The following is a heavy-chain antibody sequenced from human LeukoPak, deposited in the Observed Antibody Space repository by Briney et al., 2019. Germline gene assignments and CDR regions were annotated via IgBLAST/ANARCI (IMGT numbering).Heavy chain of an antibody. CDR1: GFTFSTYG. CDR3: ARAVGPYDY. V-gene: IGHV3-33*01. J-gene: IGHJ4*02. D-gene: IGHD3-10*01. CDR2: IWYGGSIK. Sequence: GESLRLSCAASGFTFSTYGIHWVRQAPGKGLEWVAVIWYGGSIKYYADSVKGRFTISRDNSKNTLYLQMNSLRAEDTAIYYCARAVGPYDYWGQGTLVTVS.